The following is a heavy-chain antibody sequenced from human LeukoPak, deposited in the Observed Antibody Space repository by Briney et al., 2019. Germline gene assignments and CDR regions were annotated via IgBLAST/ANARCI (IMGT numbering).Heavy chain of an antibody. J-gene: IGHJ4*02. CDR1: GYTRTELS. D-gene: IGHD6-13*01. CDR3: ATASRDGGIAAAGNGY. CDR2: FDPEDGET. Sequence: ASVKDSRKFTGYTRTELSMHWLRPAPGKGVEGMGGFDPEDGETIYAQKFQGRVTMTEDTSTDTAYMELSSLRSEDTAVYYCATASRDGGIAAAGNGYWGQGTLVTVSS. V-gene: IGHV1-24*01.